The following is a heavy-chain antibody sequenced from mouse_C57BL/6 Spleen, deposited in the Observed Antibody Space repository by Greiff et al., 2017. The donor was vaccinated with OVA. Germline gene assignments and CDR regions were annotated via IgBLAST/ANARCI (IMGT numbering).Heavy chain of an antibody. CDR3: TRSLNWDWYFDV. J-gene: IGHJ1*03. D-gene: IGHD4-1*01. CDR2: ISSGGDYI. CDR1: GFTFSSYA. Sequence: EVKVEESGEGLVKPGGSLKLSCAASGFTFSSYAMSWVRQTPEKRLEWVAYISSGGDYIYYADTVKGRFTISRDNARNTLYLQMSSLKSEDTAMYYCTRSLNWDWYFDVWGTGTTVTVSS. V-gene: IGHV5-9-1*02.